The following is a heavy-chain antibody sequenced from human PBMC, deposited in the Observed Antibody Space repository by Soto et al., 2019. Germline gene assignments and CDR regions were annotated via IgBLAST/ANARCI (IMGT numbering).Heavy chain of an antibody. D-gene: IGHD6-25*01. J-gene: IGHJ4*02. CDR3: AKDKGGTPYYIDS. CDR2: INWNSDKV. V-gene: IGHV3-9*01. Sequence: VLLVESGGGLVQPGRSLSLSCAVSGFNFGNYAMHWVRQAPGKGLEWVAAINWNSDKVAYAGSVLGRFTIFRDSAKNSLHLQMNDLTTEDTALYYCAKDKGGTPYYIDSWGQGILVTVSS. CDR1: GFNFGNYA.